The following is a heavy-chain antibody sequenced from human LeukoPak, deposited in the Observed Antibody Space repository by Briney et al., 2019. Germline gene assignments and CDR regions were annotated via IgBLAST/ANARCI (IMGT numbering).Heavy chain of an antibody. CDR1: GGSISSSSYY. D-gene: IGHD2-2*01. Sequence: SETLSLTCTVSGGSISSSSYYWGWIRQPPGKGLEWIGSIYYSGSTYYNPSLKSRVTISVDTSKNQFSLKLSSVTAADTAVYYCARYVRDIGACSSTSCRRGPFDYWGQGTLVTVSS. CDR3: ARYVRDIGACSSTSCRRGPFDY. V-gene: IGHV4-39*01. CDR2: IYYSGST. J-gene: IGHJ4*02.